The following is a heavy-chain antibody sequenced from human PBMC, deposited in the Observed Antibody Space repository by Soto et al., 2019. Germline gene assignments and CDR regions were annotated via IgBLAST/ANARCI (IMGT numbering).Heavy chain of an antibody. CDR3: ARDFYYYGSGTMGGYFDY. CDR2: IYSGGST. V-gene: IGHV3-66*01. D-gene: IGHD3-10*01. J-gene: IGHJ4*02. Sequence: VQLVQSGAEVKKPGASVKVSCKASGYTFTSCDINWVRQAPGKGLEWVSLIYSGGSTYYADSVRGRFTISRDNSKNTLYLQMNSLRAEDTAVYYCARDFYYYGSGTMGGYFDYWGQGTLVTVSS. CDR1: GYTFTSCD.